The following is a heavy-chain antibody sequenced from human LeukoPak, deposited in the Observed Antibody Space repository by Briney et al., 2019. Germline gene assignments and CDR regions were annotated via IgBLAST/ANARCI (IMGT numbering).Heavy chain of an antibody. J-gene: IGHJ4*02. CDR1: GITFSSYN. Sequence: GGSLRLSCAASGITFSSYNMNWVRQAPGKGLEWVSSISSSSTYRYYADSVRGRFTISRDNAKNSVYLQMNSLRAEDTAVYYCAIDPGTVDTAMVPVWDYWGQGTLVTVSS. CDR2: ISSSSTYR. CDR3: AIDPGTVDTAMVPVWDY. D-gene: IGHD5-18*01. V-gene: IGHV3-21*01.